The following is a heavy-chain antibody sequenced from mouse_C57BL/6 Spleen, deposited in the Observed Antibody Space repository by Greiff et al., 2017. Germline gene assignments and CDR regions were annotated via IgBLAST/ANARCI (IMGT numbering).Heavy chain of an antibody. CDR1: GFTFSDYY. CDR3: ARQGYSNYYFDY. CDR2: ISNGGGST. Sequence: DVQLQESGGGLVQPGGSLKLSCAASGFTFSDYYMYWVRQTPEKRLEWVAYISNGGGSTYYPDTVKGRFTISRDNAKNTLYLQMSRLKSEDTAMYYCARQGYSNYYFDYWGQGTTLTVSS. V-gene: IGHV5-12*01. D-gene: IGHD2-5*01. J-gene: IGHJ2*01.